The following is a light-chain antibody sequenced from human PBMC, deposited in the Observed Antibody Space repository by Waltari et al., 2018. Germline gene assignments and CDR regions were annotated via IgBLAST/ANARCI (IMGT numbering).Light chain of an antibody. CDR2: GAS. CDR1: QSVRSN. J-gene: IGKJ4*01. Sequence: EIVMTQSPATLSVFPGEKATLSCRASQSVRSNLAWYQQRPGQAPRLLIYGASTRATGIPARFSGSGSGTDFTLTISRLQSEDFAVYYCQHYNSRPLTFGGGTKVEMK. CDR3: QHYNSRPLT. V-gene: IGKV3-15*01.